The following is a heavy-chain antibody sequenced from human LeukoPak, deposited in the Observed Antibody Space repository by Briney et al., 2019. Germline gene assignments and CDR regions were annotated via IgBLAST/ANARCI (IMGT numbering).Heavy chain of an antibody. Sequence: SETLSLTCTVSGGSISSYYWSWTRQPPGKGLEYIGYIHYSGSTNYNPSLKSRVTISVDTSKNQFSLKLRSVTAADTAVYYCARTSEGYCRSTRCWAYYYYMDVWGKGTTVTISS. D-gene: IGHD2-2*01. J-gene: IGHJ6*03. CDR2: IHYSGST. CDR1: GGSISSYY. V-gene: IGHV4-59*01. CDR3: ARTSEGYCRSTRCWAYYYYMDV.